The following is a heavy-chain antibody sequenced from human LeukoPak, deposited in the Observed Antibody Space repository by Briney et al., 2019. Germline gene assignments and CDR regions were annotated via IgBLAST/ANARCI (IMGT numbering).Heavy chain of an antibody. J-gene: IGHJ6*02. CDR2: IYYSGST. Sequence: SETLSLTCTVSGGSISSSSYYWGWIRQPPGKGLEWIGSIYYSGSTYYNPSLKSRVTISVDTSKNQFSLKLSSVTAADTAVYYCARKVYDFWSGLPYYYCYGMDVWGQGTTVTVSS. V-gene: IGHV4-39*01. D-gene: IGHD3-3*01. CDR1: GGSISSSSYY. CDR3: ARKVYDFWSGLPYYYCYGMDV.